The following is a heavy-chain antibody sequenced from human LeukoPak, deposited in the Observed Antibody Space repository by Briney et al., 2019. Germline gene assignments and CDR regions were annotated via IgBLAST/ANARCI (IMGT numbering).Heavy chain of an antibody. V-gene: IGHV3-30-3*01. J-gene: IGHJ4*02. CDR2: ISYGGSNN. CDR1: GSTFSSYA. Sequence: GGSLRLSCVASGSTFSSYAMHWVRQAPGKGLEWVAVISYGGSNNYYTDSVKGRFTISRDNSKSTVYLHMSSLRADDTGVYYCASEPILRYFDWLPGGYFDYWGQGTLVTVSS. D-gene: IGHD3-9*01. CDR3: ASEPILRYFDWLPGGYFDY.